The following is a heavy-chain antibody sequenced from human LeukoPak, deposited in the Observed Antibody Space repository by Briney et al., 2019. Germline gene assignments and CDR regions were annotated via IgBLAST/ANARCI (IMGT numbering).Heavy chain of an antibody. Sequence: GGSLRLSCAASGFTFSSYSMNWVRQAPGKGLEWVSSISSSSSYIYYADSVKGRFTISRDNAKNSLYLQMHSLRAEDTAMYYCARSTLPGRSGRTEFFQHWGQGTLVTVSS. J-gene: IGHJ1*01. CDR2: ISSSSSYI. V-gene: IGHV3-21*04. D-gene: IGHD6-19*01. CDR3: ARSTLPGRSGRTEFFQH. CDR1: GFTFSSYS.